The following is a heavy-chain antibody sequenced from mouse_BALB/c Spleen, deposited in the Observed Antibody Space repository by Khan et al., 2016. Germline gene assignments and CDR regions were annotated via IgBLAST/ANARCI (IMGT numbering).Heavy chain of an antibody. V-gene: IGHV2-9*02. CDR3: ARGDQDYDAWFAY. Sequence: QVQLKESGPGLVEPSQSLSITCTVSGYSFTNSGVHWIRQPPGKGLEWLGVIWPGGSTAYNSALMSRLSSTKDDDNNQVFVKRIRLATDDTAMYYCARGDQDYDAWFAYWGQGSLVIVSA. D-gene: IGHD2-4*01. CDR1: GYSFTNSG. J-gene: IGHJ3*01. CDR2: IWPGGST.